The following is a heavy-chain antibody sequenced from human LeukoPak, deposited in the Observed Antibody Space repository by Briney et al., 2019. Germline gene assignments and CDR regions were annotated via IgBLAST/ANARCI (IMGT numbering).Heavy chain of an antibody. CDR2: IYYSGST. J-gene: IGHJ4*02. Sequence: PSETLSLTCTVSGGSISSYYWSWIRQPPGKGLEWIANIYYSGSTNYSPSLRSRVTISVDTSKNQFSLEPTSVTAADTAVYYCARGVRSSGWSAYYFDYWGQGTLVTVSS. D-gene: IGHD6-19*01. V-gene: IGHV4-59*01. CDR1: GGSISSYY. CDR3: ARGVRSSGWSAYYFDY.